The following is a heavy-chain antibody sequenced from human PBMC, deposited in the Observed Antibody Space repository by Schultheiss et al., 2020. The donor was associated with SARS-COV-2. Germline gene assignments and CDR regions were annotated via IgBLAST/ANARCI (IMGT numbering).Heavy chain of an antibody. V-gene: IGHV3-23*01. CDR3: AMVYSSGPYYFDY. CDR2: ISGSGDST. D-gene: IGHD5-18*01. CDR1: GFTFSSYA. J-gene: IGHJ4*02. Sequence: GGSLRLSCAASGFTFSSYAMSWVRQAPGKGLEWVSAISGSGDSTHYADSVKGRFTISRDNAKNSLYLQMSSLRADDTAVYYCAMVYSSGPYYFDYWGQGTLVTVSS.